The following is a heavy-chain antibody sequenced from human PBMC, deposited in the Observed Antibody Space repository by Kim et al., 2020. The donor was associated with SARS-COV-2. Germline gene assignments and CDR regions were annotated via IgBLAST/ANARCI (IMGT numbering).Heavy chain of an antibody. CDR1: SGSISSTNYS. CDR3: ARQSLVGPHGNAAN. CDR2: VYYTGTT. J-gene: IGHJ1*01. V-gene: IGHV4-39*01. Sequence: SETLSLTCAVSSGSISSTNYSWGWICQPPGKGRKWIGSVYYTGTTYYNPSVKGRVTISVDTTKNQFSLKPTSVTATDTAAYYCARQSLVGPHGNAANWG. D-gene: IGHD2-8*02.